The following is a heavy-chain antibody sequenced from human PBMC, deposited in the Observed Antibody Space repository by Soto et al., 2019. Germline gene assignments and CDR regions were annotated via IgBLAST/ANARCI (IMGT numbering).Heavy chain of an antibody. J-gene: IGHJ4*02. V-gene: IGHV3-23*01. CDR1: GLTFSSYT. D-gene: IGHD2-15*01. CDR3: AKGYGDY. Sequence: EVQLLESGGALVQHGGSLRLSCVVSGLTFSSYTMSWVRQAPGKGLEWVSPITSGGGGTYYADSVKGRFTISRDNSKNTLYLQMNSLRADDTAVYYCAKGYGDYWGQGTLVTVSS. CDR2: ITSGGGGT.